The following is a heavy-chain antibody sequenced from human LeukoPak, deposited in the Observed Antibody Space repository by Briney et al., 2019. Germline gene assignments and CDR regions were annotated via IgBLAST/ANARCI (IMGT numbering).Heavy chain of an antibody. Sequence: SETLSLTCTVSGDSVSSDSYYWSWTRQPPGKGLGWIAYIYYSGTTKYNPSLKSRVTIAVDTSKNHFSLKLSSVTAADTAVYYCARDSRGYYDSSGYFDYWGQGTLVTVSS. D-gene: IGHD3-22*01. J-gene: IGHJ4*02. CDR3: ARDSRGYYDSSGYFDY. CDR1: GDSVSSDSYY. CDR2: IYYSGTT. V-gene: IGHV4-61*03.